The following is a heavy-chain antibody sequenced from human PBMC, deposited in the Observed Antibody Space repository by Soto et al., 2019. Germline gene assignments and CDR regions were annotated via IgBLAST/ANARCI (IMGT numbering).Heavy chain of an antibody. D-gene: IGHD3-22*01. V-gene: IGHV4-59*01. CDR2: IYYSGST. CDR3: ARGYYYDSSGYFYFDY. CDR1: GGSISSYY. J-gene: IGHJ4*02. Sequence: SETLSLTCTVSGGSISSYYWSWIRRPPGKGPEWIGYIYYSGSTNYNPSLKSRVTISVDTSKNQFSLKLSSVTAADTAMYYCARGYYYDSSGYFYFDYWGQGTLVTV.